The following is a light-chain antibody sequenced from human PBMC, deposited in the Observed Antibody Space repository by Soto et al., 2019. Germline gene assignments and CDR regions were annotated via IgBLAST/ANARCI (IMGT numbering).Light chain of an antibody. CDR3: QQSYSTPPYT. J-gene: IGKJ2*01. V-gene: IGKV3-15*01. Sequence: EVVMTQSPATLSVSPGERATLSCRASQNVSSNLAWFQQKPGQAPRLLIYAASTRATGLPARFSGSASGSDFTLTISSLQSEDFATYYCQQSYSTPPYTFGQGTKLDMK. CDR2: AAS. CDR1: QNVSSN.